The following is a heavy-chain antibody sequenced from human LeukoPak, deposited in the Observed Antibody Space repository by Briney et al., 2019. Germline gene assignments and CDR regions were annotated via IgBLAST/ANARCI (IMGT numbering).Heavy chain of an antibody. D-gene: IGHD2-2*01. CDR3: ARDLGRIVVVPAAFDFDY. J-gene: IGHJ4*02. CDR2: ISYDGSNK. V-gene: IGHV3-30-3*01. CDR1: GFTFSSYA. Sequence: GGSLRLSCAASGFTFSSYAMHWVRQAPGKGLEGVAVISYDGSNKYYADSVKGRFTISRDNSKNTLYLQMNSLRAEDTAVYYCARDLGRIVVVPAAFDFDYWGQGTLVTVSS.